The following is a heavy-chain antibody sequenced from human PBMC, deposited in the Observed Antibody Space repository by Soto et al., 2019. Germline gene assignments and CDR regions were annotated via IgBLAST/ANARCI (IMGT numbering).Heavy chain of an antibody. CDR2: INPNSGGT. J-gene: IGHJ5*02. CDR3: ARSRTTAGVRGEYNWFDP. V-gene: IGHV1-2*04. D-gene: IGHD3-10*02. CDR1: GYTFTGYY. Sequence: ASVKVSCKASGYTFTGYYMHWVRQAPGQGLEWMGWINPNSGGTNYAQKFQGWVTMTRDTSISTAYMELSRLRSDDTAVYYCARSRTTAGVRGEYNWFDPWGQGTLVTVSS.